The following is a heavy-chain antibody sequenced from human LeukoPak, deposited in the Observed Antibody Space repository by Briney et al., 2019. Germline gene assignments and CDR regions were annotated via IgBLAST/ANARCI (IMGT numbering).Heavy chain of an antibody. Sequence: GGSLRLSCAASGFTYSSYSMNWVRQAPGKGLEWVSYISSSSSTIYYADSVKGRFTISRDNAKNSLYLQMNCLRDEDTAVYYCASEGAATVTTFGYWGQGTLVTVSS. CDR3: ASEGAATVTTFGY. J-gene: IGHJ4*02. CDR2: ISSSSSTI. D-gene: IGHD4-17*01. CDR1: GFTYSSYS. V-gene: IGHV3-48*02.